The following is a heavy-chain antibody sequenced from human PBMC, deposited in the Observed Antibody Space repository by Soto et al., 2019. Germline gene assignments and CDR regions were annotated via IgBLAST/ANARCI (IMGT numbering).Heavy chain of an antibody. CDR3: VKGVVVVVPAARLEYFQH. Sequence: PGGSLRLSCAASGFTFSSYGMHWVRQAPGKGLERVAVISYEGSNKYYADSVKGRFTISRDNSKNTLYLQMNSLRAEDTAVYYCVKGVVVVVPAARLEYFQHWGQGTLVTVSS. CDR2: ISYEGSNK. J-gene: IGHJ1*01. D-gene: IGHD2-2*01. V-gene: IGHV3-30*18. CDR1: GFTFSSYG.